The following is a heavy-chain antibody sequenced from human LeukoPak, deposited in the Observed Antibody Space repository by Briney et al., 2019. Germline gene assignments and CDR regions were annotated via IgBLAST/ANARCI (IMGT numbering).Heavy chain of an antibody. CDR3: ARHDYGGGVSSEYFQH. V-gene: IGHV3-23*01. D-gene: IGHD4-23*01. CDR1: GFHFRNYA. CDR2: ISGSGDRT. J-gene: IGHJ1*01. Sequence: GGSLRLSCAASGFHFRNYAMSWVRQAPGKGLEWVVSISGSGDRTFYGDPVKGRFTISRDSSKTTLYLQMKSLKVEDTAVYYCARHDYGGGVSSEYFQHWGQGTLVTVS.